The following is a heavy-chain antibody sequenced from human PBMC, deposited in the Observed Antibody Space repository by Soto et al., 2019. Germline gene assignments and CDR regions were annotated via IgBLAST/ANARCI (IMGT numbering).Heavy chain of an antibody. CDR3: ARRVKAAGDNWFDP. CDR2: INHSGST. CDR1: GGSFSGYY. J-gene: IGHJ5*02. V-gene: IGHV4-34*01. Sequence: PSETLSLTCAVYGGSFSGYYWSWIRQPPGKGLEWIGEINHSGSTNYNPSLQSRVTISVDTSKNQFSLKLSSVTAADTAVYYCARRVKAAGDNWFDPWGQGTLVTVSS. D-gene: IGHD6-13*01.